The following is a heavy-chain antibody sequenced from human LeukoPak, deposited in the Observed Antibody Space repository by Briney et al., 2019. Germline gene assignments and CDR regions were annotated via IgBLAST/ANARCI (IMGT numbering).Heavy chain of an antibody. CDR1: GYTFTSYY. J-gene: IGHJ6*02. Sequence: ASVKVSCKASGYTFTSYYMHWVRQAPGQGLEWMGIINPSGGSTSYAQKSQGRVTITRDTSASTAYMELSSLRSEDTAVYYCARGESSGWYYYYYGMDVWGQGTTVTVSS. CDR3: ARGESSGWYYYYYGMDV. D-gene: IGHD6-19*01. CDR2: INPSGGST. V-gene: IGHV1-46*01.